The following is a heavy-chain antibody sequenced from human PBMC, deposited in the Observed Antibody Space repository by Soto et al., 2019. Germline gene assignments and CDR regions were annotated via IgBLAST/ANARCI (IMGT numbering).Heavy chain of an antibody. D-gene: IGHD2-2*01. V-gene: IGHV4-31*03. CDR2: IYYSGST. CDR3: ARAMGYCSSTSCYAHFYFDY. Sequence: SETLSLTCTVSGGSISSGGYYWSWIRQHPGKGLEWIGYIYYSGSTYYNQSLKSRVTISVDTSKNQFSLKLSSVTAADTAVYYCARAMGYCSSTSCYAHFYFDYWGQGTLGTVSS. CDR1: GGSISSGGYY. J-gene: IGHJ4*02.